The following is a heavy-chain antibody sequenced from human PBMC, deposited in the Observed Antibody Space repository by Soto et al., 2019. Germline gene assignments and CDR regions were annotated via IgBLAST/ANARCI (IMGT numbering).Heavy chain of an antibody. D-gene: IGHD1-26*01. CDR1: GYTFTRAG. CDR2: ISAYNGNT. Sequence: ASVKVSCKASGYTFTRAGINWVQQAPGQGLEWMGWISAYNGNTHYEEKLQGRVTLTTDTSTSTAYMELRSLRSDDTAVYFCARGGQWDFLSDYWGQGTLVTVSS. V-gene: IGHV1-18*01. J-gene: IGHJ4*02. CDR3: ARGGQWDFLSDY.